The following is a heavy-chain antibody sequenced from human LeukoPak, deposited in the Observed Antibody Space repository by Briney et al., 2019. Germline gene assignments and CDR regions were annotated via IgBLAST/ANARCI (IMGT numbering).Heavy chain of an antibody. CDR3: ARERARPNKAFDI. J-gene: IGHJ3*02. Sequence: QPGGSLRLSCAASGFTVSSNYMSWVRQAPGKGLEWVSVIYSGGSTYYADSVKGRFTISRDNSKNTLYLQMNSLRAEDTAVYYCARERARPNKAFDIWGQGTMVTVSS. CDR1: GFTVSSNY. CDR2: IYSGGST. V-gene: IGHV3-66*01. D-gene: IGHD1/OR15-1a*01.